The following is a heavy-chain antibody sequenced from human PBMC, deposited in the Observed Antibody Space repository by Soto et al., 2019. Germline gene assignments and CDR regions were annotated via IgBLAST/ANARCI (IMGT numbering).Heavy chain of an antibody. CDR1: GGSFRTYA. V-gene: IGHV1-69*01. Sequence: QGQLVQSGAEVKKPGSSVKVSCKASGGSFRTYAINWVRQAPGQGLEWMGGIIPMLAAPTYAQKFQGRLTITADESTPTVYMELSSLTSEDTAVYYCARVGPPSPSVIWFFDLWGRGPLVTVSS. D-gene: IGHD2-21*01. CDR2: IIPMLAAP. J-gene: IGHJ2*01. CDR3: ARVGPPSPSVIWFFDL.